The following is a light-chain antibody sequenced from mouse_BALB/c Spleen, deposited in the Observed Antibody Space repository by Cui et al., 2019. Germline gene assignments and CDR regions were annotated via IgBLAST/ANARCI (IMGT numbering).Light chain of an antibody. V-gene: IGKV6-13*01. Sequence: DIVMTQSQKFMSTLVGDRVSITCKASQNVGTAVAWYQQKPGQSPKLLIYSASNRYTGVPDRFTGSGSGTDFTLTISNMQSEDLADYFCQQYSSYPFTFGSGTKLEIK. CDR2: SAS. J-gene: IGKJ4*01. CDR1: QNVGTA. CDR3: QQYSSYPFT.